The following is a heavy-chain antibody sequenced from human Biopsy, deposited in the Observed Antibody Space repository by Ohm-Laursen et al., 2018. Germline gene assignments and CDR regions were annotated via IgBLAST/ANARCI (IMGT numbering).Heavy chain of an antibody. CDR3: ARHAPSYSGSYWRYFDL. CDR1: GDSISSSNDY. CDR2: MHNSGST. Sequence: TLSLTCTVSGDSISSSNDYWAWIRQPPGKGLEWLGSMHNSGSTYYNSSLKSRVTISIDASKNQFSLKLTSVTAADTAVYYCARHAPSYSGSYWRYFDLWGRGTLVTVSS. D-gene: IGHD1-26*01. V-gene: IGHV4-39*01. J-gene: IGHJ2*01.